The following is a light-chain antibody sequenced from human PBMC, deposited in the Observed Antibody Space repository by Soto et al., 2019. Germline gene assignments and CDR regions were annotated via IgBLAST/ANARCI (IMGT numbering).Light chain of an antibody. CDR1: QSVDRD. J-gene: IGKJ5*01. V-gene: IGKV3-11*01. CDR2: GAS. Sequence: ESVLTQSPVALSLSPGERATLSCRASQSVDRDLAWYQQKPGQAPRLLIHGASNRATGIPAKFSGSGSGTDFTLTISSLEPEDFAVYYCQQRINSITFGQGTRLEIK. CDR3: QQRINSIT.